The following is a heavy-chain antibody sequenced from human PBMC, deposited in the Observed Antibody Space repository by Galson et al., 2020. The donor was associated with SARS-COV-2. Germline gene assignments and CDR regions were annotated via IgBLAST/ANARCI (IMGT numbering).Heavy chain of an antibody. J-gene: IGHJ4*02. CDR2: IKSKSDGGTT. V-gene: IGHV3-15*01. CDR1: GFTFSNAW. Sequence: GESLKISCAASGFTFSNAWVNWVRQAPGKGLEWVGRIKSKSDGGTTDYAQPVKGRYTISRDDSKNTLYLQMNSLRTEDTGVYYCTNGSGWLDCWGQGILVTVSS. D-gene: IGHD6-19*01. CDR3: TNGSGWLDC.